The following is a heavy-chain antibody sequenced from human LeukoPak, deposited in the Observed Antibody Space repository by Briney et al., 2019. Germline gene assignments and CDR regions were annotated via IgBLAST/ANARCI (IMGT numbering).Heavy chain of an antibody. D-gene: IGHD6-19*01. Sequence: GGSLRLSCAASGFTFSSYEMNCVRQAPGKGLEWVSYISSSGSTIYYADSVKGRFTISRDNAKNSLYLQMNSLRAEDTAVYYCANLDSSGWYMAEYFQHWGQGTLVTVSS. CDR3: ANLDSSGWYMAEYFQH. V-gene: IGHV3-48*03. CDR2: ISSSGSTI. CDR1: GFTFSSYE. J-gene: IGHJ1*01.